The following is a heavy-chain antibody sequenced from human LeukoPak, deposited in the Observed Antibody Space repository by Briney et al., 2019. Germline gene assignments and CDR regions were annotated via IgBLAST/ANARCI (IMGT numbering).Heavy chain of an antibody. D-gene: IGHD6-19*01. CDR3: ARRSYSSPFDY. V-gene: IGHV4-61*05. J-gene: IGHJ4*02. CDR2: ISYSGST. CDR1: GGSISSSSYY. Sequence: SETLSLTCTVSGGSISSSSYYWSWIRQPPGKGLEWIGSISYSGSTNYNPSLETRVTISVDTSKNQFSLKLSSVTAADTAVYYCARRSYSSPFDYWGQGTLVTVSS.